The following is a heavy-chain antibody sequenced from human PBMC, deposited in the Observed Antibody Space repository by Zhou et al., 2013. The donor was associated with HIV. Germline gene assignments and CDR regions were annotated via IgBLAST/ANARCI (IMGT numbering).Heavy chain of an antibody. D-gene: IGHD3-22*01. V-gene: IGHV4-34*01. CDR2: INRSGST. J-gene: IGHJ5*02. CDR1: GGSFSGYY. CDR3: ASRKYGTMNH. Sequence: QVQLQQWGAGLLKPSETLSLTCAVYGGSFSGYYWSWIRQPPGKGLEWIGEINRSGSTNYNPSLKNRVTISVDTSKNQFSLKLSSVTAADTAVYYCASRKYGTMNHWGQGTLVTVSS.